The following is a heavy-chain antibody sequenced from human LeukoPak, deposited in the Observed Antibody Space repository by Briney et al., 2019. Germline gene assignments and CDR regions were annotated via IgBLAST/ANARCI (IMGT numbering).Heavy chain of an antibody. CDR2: ISWNSGSI. Sequence: GGSLRLSCAASGFTFDDYAMHWVRQAPGKGLEWVSGISWNSGSIGYAGSVKGRFTISRDNTKNSLYLQMNSLRAEDTALYYCAKAVEMATIGAFDIWGQGTMVTVSS. CDR3: AKAVEMATIGAFDI. V-gene: IGHV3-9*01. J-gene: IGHJ3*02. D-gene: IGHD5-24*01. CDR1: GFTFDDYA.